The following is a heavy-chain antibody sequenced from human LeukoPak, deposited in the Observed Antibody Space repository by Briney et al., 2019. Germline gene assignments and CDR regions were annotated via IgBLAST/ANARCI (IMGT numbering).Heavy chain of an antibody. V-gene: IGHV4-59*01. Sequence: SETLSLTCTVSGGSISSYYWSWIRQPPGKGLEWIGDIYYSGSTNYNPSLKSRVTISVDTFKNQFSLKLSSVTAADTAVYYCARDAVAFDYWGQGTLVTVSS. CDR1: GGSISSYY. CDR3: ARDAVAFDY. D-gene: IGHD2-21*01. J-gene: IGHJ4*02. CDR2: IYYSGST.